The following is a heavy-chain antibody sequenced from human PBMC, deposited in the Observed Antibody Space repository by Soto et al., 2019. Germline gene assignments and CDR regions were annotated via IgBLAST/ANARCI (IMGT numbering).Heavy chain of an antibody. Sequence: EVQLVESGGDLVQPGGSLRLSCAASGFTFSTYSMNWVRQAPGKGLEWVSSISSSSTIYYAASVKGRFTISRDHVQNSLYLQMHSLRAEDTAAYYCARGRGSGRTFDYWGQGTLVTVAS. CDR1: GFTFSTYS. V-gene: IGHV3-48*01. D-gene: IGHD6-19*01. CDR3: ARGRGSGRTFDY. J-gene: IGHJ4*02. CDR2: ISSSSTI.